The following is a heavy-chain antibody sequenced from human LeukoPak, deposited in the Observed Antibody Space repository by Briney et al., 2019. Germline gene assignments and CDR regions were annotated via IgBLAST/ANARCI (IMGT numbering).Heavy chain of an antibody. CDR2: IDPSDSYS. D-gene: IGHD3-10*01. CDR3: ARQYKSGSYESDY. J-gene: IGHJ4*02. Sequence: GESLQISCKGSGYSFTSYWISWVRQMPGKGLEWMGRIDPSDSYSNYSPSFQGHVTISADKSITTAYLQWSSLKGSDTAMYYCARQYKSGSYESDYWGQGTLVTVSS. CDR1: GYSFTSYW. V-gene: IGHV5-10-1*01.